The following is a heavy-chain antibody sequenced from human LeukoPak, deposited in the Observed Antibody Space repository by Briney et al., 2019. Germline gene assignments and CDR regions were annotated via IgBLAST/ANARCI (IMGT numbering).Heavy chain of an antibody. CDR3: ARDYNAEDYEMSQHSVVHDY. V-gene: IGHV3-21*01. CDR1: GFTFSSYS. J-gene: IGHJ4*02. CDR2: ISSSSSYI. D-gene: IGHD4-17*01. Sequence: KPGGSLRLSCAASGFTFSSYSMNWVRQAPGKGLEWVSSISSSSSYISYADSVKGRFTISRDNAKNSLYLQMNSLRAEDTAVYYCARDYNAEDYEMSQHSVVHDYWGQGTLVTVSS.